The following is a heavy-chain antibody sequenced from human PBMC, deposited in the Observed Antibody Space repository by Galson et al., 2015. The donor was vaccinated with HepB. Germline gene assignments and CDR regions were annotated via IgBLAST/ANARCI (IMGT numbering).Heavy chain of an antibody. J-gene: IGHJ5*02. V-gene: IGHV3-48*02. CDR2: ISSGNTSTK. D-gene: IGHD6-19*01. Sequence: SLRLSCAASGFTFSRYGMNWVRQAPGKGLEWVSYISSGNTSTKYYADSVKGRFTISRDNAKKSVYLQMNSLRDEDTAVYYCARGYSGYSSGWYIKFDLWGQGTLVTVSS. CDR1: GFTFSRYG. CDR3: ARGYSGYSSGWYIKFDL.